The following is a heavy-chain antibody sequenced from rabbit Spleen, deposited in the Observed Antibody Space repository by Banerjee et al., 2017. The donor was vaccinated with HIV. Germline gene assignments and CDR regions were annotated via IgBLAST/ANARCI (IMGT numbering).Heavy chain of an antibody. V-gene: IGHV1S40*01. CDR2: IDPIFGRT. D-gene: IGHD2-1*01. CDR1: GFSFSSSDY. Sequence: QSLEESGGDLVKPGASLTLTCTASGFSFSSSDYMNWVRQAPGKGLEWIGYIDPIFGRTYYANWVNGRFTISSHNAQNTLYLRLNSLTAADTATYFCVRDRADIGGDYGPYYFDLWGPGTLVTVS. J-gene: IGHJ4*01. CDR3: VRDRADIGGDYGPYYFDL.